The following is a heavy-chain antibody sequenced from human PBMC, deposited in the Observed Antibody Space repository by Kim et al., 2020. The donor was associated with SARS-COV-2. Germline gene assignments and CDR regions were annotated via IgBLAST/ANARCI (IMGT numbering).Heavy chain of an antibody. Sequence: SVKVSCKASGGTFSSYAISWVRQAPGQGLEWMGRIIPIFGIANYAQKFQGRVTITADKSTSTAYMELSSLRSEDTAVYYCARDGGSGSYRDYYYYGMDVWGQGTTVTVSS. CDR3: ARDGGSGSYRDYYYYGMDV. J-gene: IGHJ6*02. V-gene: IGHV1-69*04. D-gene: IGHD3-10*01. CDR2: IIPIFGIA. CDR1: GGTFSSYA.